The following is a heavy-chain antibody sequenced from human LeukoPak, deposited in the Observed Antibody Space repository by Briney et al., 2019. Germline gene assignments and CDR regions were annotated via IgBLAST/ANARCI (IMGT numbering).Heavy chain of an antibody. CDR3: ATALGVRGVIDY. CDR1: GFTFSRYS. Sequence: GGSLRLSCAASGFTFSRYSMNWVRQAPGKGLEWVSAISGSGGSTYYADSVKGRFTISRDNSKNTLYLQMNSLRAEDTAVYYCATALGVRGVIDYWGQGTLVTVSS. D-gene: IGHD3-10*01. V-gene: IGHV3-23*01. J-gene: IGHJ4*02. CDR2: ISGSGGST.